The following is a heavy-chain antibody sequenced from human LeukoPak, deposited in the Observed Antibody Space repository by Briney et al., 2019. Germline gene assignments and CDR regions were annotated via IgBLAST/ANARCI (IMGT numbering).Heavy chain of an antibody. V-gene: IGHV3-53*01. CDR2: IYSGGST. CDR1: GFTVSFNY. J-gene: IGHJ6*03. D-gene: IGHD6-19*01. Sequence: GGSLRLSCAASGFTVSFNYMSWVRQAPGKGLKWISVIYSGGSTYYADSVKGRFTISRDDSKNTLYLQMNSLRAEDTAIYYCARAQWRTYSYYYMDVWGKGATVTVSS. CDR3: ARAQWRTYSYYYMDV.